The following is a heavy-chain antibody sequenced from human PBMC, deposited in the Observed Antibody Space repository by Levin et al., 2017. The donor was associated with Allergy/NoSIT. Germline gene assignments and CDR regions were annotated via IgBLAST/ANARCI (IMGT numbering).Heavy chain of an antibody. CDR2: ITLDAVHT. J-gene: IGHJ4*02. Sequence: GESLKISCEASGFTFSSYAMNWVRQAPGKRLQWVSSITLDAVHTYYADSVRGRFTTSRDNSKNTVYLQMNSLRVDDPAVYYCVKAPLGRCSGARCYYFDFWGQGTLVTVSS. CDR1: GFTFSSYA. D-gene: IGHD2-15*01. V-gene: IGHV3-23*01. CDR3: VKAPLGRCSGARCYYFDF.